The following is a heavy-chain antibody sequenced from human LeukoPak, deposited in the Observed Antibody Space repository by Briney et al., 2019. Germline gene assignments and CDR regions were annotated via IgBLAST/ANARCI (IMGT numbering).Heavy chain of an antibody. CDR2: VYTGGTT. J-gene: IGHJ5*02. CDR1: GASISGYH. Sequence: SETLSLTCSVSGASISGYHWSWIRQPPGKGLEWIGCVYTGGTTNHNPSLKSRVTISVDTSKNQFSLKLNSVTAADTAVYYCARRSYGDNNWFDPWGQGTLVTVSS. D-gene: IGHD3-10*01. V-gene: IGHV4-4*08. CDR3: ARRSYGDNNWFDP.